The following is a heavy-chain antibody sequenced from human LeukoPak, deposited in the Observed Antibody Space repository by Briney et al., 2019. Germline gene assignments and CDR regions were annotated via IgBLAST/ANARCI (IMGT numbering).Heavy chain of an antibody. V-gene: IGHV4-31*03. J-gene: IGHJ5*02. CDR3: ARVIKYSSSWPRVTWFDP. Sequence: SETLSLTCTVSGGSISSGGYYWSWIRQHPGKGLEWIGYIYYSGSTYYNPSLKSRVTISVDTSKNQFSLKLSSVTAADTAVYYYARVIKYSSSWPRVTWFDPWGQGTLVTVSS. D-gene: IGHD6-13*01. CDR2: IYYSGST. CDR1: GGSISSGGYY.